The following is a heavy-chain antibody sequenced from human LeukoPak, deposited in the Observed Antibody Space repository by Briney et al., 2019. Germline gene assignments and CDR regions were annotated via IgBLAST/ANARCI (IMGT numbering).Heavy chain of an antibody. CDR1: GFTVSSNY. Sequence: PGGSLRLSCAASGFTVSSNYMSWVRQAPGKGLEWVSVIYSGGSTYYADSVKGRFTISRHNSKNTLYLQMNSLRAEDTAVYYCAAGYSSGWHYFDYWGQGTLVTVSS. D-gene: IGHD6-19*01. J-gene: IGHJ4*02. CDR2: IYSGGST. V-gene: IGHV3-53*04. CDR3: AAGYSSGWHYFDY.